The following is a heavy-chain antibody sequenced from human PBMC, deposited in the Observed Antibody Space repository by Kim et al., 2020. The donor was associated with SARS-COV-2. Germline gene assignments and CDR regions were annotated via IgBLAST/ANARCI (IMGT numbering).Heavy chain of an antibody. D-gene: IGHD7-27*01. CDR3: ARTGWGSWGGYYFYYGMDV. CDR1: GGSISSYY. CDR2: IYYSGST. V-gene: IGHV4-59*13. J-gene: IGHJ6*02. Sequence: SETLSLTCTVSGGSISSYYRSWIRQPPGKGLEWIGYIYYSGSTNYNPSLKSRVTISVDTSKNQFSLKLSSVTAADTAVYYCARTGWGSWGGYYFYYGMDVWGQGTTVTVSS.